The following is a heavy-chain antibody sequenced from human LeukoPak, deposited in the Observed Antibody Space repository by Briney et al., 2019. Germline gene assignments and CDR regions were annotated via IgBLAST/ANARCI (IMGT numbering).Heavy chain of an antibody. V-gene: IGHV4-39*01. CDR3: ARHGDGESGSYYPLGY. CDR1: GGSISSGDYY. J-gene: IGHJ4*02. Sequence: TSETLSLTCTVSGGSISSGDYYWGWIRQPPGKGLEWIGSIYYSGSTYYNPSLKSRVTISVDTSKNQFSLKLSSVTAADTAVYYCARHGDGESGSYYPLGYWGQGTLVTVSS. D-gene: IGHD1-26*01. CDR2: IYYSGST.